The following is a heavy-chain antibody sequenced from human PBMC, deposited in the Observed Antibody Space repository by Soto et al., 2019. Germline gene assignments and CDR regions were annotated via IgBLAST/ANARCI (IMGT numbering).Heavy chain of an antibody. CDR1: GFTLSHYW. CDR3: SRAAHYGRNSGPEDY. D-gene: IGHD3-10*01. J-gene: IGHJ4*02. V-gene: IGHV3-74*01. CDR2: VNGDGRVV. Sequence: PGGSLRLSCAASGFTLSHYWMHWLRQAPGKRLEWVSGVNGDGRVVHYAHSVEGRFTISRDNAENTLYLQVNSLRPEDTAMYYCSRAAHYGRNSGPEDYWCQGTLVTVSS.